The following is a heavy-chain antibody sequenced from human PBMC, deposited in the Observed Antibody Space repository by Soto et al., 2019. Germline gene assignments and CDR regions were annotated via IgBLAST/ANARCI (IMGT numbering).Heavy chain of an antibody. Sequence: SETLSLTCAVSGGSISSSNWWSWVRQPPGKGLKWIGEIYHSGSTNYNPSLKSRVTISVDKSKNQFSLKLSSVTAADTAVYYCAREIWASVYHDSSGYYPPNWFDPWGQGTLVTVSS. V-gene: IGHV4-4*02. D-gene: IGHD3-22*01. CDR3: AREIWASVYHDSSGYYPPNWFDP. CDR2: IYHSGST. J-gene: IGHJ5*02. CDR1: GGSISSSNW.